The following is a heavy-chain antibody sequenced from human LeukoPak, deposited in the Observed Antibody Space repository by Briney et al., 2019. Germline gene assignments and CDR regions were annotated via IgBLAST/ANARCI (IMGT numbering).Heavy chain of an antibody. CDR1: GGSISSYY. Sequence: PSETLSLTCTVAGGSISSYYWSSIRQPAGKGLEWIGRIYTIGSTNYNPSLKCRVTMSVDTSKNQFSLKLSSVTAADTAVYYCARDCTIAAAGICYYYYYGMDVWGQGTTVTVSS. CDR2: IYTIGST. CDR3: ARDCTIAAAGICYYYYYGMDV. J-gene: IGHJ6*02. V-gene: IGHV4-4*07. D-gene: IGHD6-13*01.